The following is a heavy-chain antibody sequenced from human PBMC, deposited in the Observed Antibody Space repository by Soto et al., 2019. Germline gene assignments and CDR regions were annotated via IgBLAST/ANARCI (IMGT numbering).Heavy chain of an antibody. CDR1: GGSISSGGYY. D-gene: IGHD3-3*01. V-gene: IGHV4-31*03. Sequence: PSETLSLTCTVSGGSISSGGYYWSWIRQHPGKGLEWIGYIYYSGSTYYNPSLKSRVTISVDTSKNQFSLKLSSVTAADTAVYYCARDLEYRNPYYDFWSGYYTGGLYPYYYGMDVWGQGTTVTVSS. CDR2: IYYSGST. CDR3: ARDLEYRNPYYDFWSGYYTGGLYPYYYGMDV. J-gene: IGHJ6*02.